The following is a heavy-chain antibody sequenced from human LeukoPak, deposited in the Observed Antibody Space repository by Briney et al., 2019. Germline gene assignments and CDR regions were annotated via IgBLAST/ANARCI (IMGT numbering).Heavy chain of an antibody. V-gene: IGHV4-34*01. Sequence: PSETLSLTCAVYGGSFSGYYWSWIRQPPGKGLERIGEINHSGSTNYNPSLKSRVTISVDTSKNQFSLKLSSVTAADTAVYYCARGGPGYYASGTLGYFDYWGQGTLVTVSS. J-gene: IGHJ4*02. CDR2: INHSGST. D-gene: IGHD3-10*01. CDR3: ARGGPGYYASGTLGYFDY. CDR1: GGSFSGYY.